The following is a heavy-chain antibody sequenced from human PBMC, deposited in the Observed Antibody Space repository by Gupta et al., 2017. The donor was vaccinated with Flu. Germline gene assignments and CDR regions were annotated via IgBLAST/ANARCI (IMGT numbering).Heavy chain of an antibody. D-gene: IGHD2-21*02. J-gene: IGHJ4*02. CDR2: IFHSGST. V-gene: IGHV4-59*01. CDR3: ARAETQVVTGLDY. CDR1: GASIDSDY. Sequence: QVRLQESGPGLVKPSETLSLTCTVSGASIDSDYWTWIRQLPGKGLKFIGYIFHSGSTNYNPALKSRVTISTDTSKNQFSLKLNSVTAADTAVYYCARAETQVVTGLDYWGQGTLVTVSS.